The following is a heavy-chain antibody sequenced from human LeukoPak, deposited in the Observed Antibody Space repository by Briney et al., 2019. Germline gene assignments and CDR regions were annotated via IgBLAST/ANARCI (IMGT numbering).Heavy chain of an antibody. CDR2: INWNGGRT. D-gene: IGHD2-21*01. J-gene: IGHJ2*01. Sequence: GGSLRLSCAASGFTFDGSALSWVRQVPGKGLEWVSGINWNGGRTGYADSVKGRFTISRDNAKKSLYLQMNSLRAEDTALYYCTKDAYSGDCCDWYFDLWGRGTLVTVSS. CDR1: GFTFDGSA. CDR3: TKDAYSGDCCDWYFDL. V-gene: IGHV3-20*04.